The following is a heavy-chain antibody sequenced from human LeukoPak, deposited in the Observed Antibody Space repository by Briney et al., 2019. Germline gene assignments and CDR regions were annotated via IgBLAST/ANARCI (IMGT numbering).Heavy chain of an antibody. CDR3: ARGAYGSRYFDL. CDR2: INPDGRST. V-gene: IGHV3-74*01. Sequence: GGSLRLSCAASGFTFSSSYIHWVRQAPGKGLVWVSRINPDGRSTFSADSVKGRFTLSRDNAQNTVYLQMNSLRAEDTAVYYCARGAYGSRYFDLWGRGTLVTVSS. J-gene: IGHJ2*01. CDR1: GFTFSSSY. D-gene: IGHD1-26*01.